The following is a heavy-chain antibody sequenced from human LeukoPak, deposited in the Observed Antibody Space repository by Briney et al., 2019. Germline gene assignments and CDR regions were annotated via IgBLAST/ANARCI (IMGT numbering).Heavy chain of an antibody. CDR1: GASISSIGFY. J-gene: IGHJ4*02. D-gene: IGHD5-18*01. CDR3: ARLRGNSYGYIDY. Sequence: SETLSLTCTVSGASISSIGFYWGWIRQPPGKVLEGIGSIYYTGSTYFNPSLKSRVTISVDTSKNQFSLKLGSVTAADTAVYYCARLRGNSYGYIDYWGQGALVTVSA. V-gene: IGHV4-39*07. CDR2: IYYTGST.